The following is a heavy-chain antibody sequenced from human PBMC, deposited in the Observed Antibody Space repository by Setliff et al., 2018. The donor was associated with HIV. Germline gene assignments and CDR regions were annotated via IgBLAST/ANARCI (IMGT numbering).Heavy chain of an antibody. CDR1: GGTFSNYA. Sequence: SVKVSCKASGGTFSNYAISWVRQAPGQGLEWMGGIIPILGIANYAQRFQGKVTITADKSTSTAYMELTSLRFDDTAMYYCVRGVQSPPHYSYYYMDVWGEGTMVTVSS. CDR2: IIPILGIA. J-gene: IGHJ6*03. V-gene: IGHV1-69*10. CDR3: VRGVQSPPHYSYYYMDV. D-gene: IGHD3-3*01.